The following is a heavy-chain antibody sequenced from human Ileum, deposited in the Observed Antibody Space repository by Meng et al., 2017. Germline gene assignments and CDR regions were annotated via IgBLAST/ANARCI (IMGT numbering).Heavy chain of an antibody. Sequence: QGQLQESGPGQVKPSGTLSLTCAVSGDSISSRDWWSWVRQPPGKGLEWIGEISQESGRTNYNPSLKSRVTISLDKSKNQFSLNLNSVTAADTAVYYCVRNEGYSLGDWGQGTLVTVSS. J-gene: IGHJ4*02. CDR3: VRNEGYSLGD. CDR2: ISQESGRT. D-gene: IGHD2-21*01. V-gene: IGHV4-4*02. CDR1: GDSISSRDW.